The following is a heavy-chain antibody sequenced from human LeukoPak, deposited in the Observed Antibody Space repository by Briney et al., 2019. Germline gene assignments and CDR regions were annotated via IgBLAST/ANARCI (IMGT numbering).Heavy chain of an antibody. J-gene: IGHJ4*02. CDR2: INWNGGST. V-gene: IGHV3-20*01. CDR1: GFTFDDYG. Sequence: GGSLRLSCAASGFTFDDYGMSWVRQAPGKGLESVSGINWNGGSTGYADSVKGRFTISRDNAKNSLYLQMNSLRAEDTALYHCARDLDYGLDYWGQGTLVTVSS. D-gene: IGHD4-17*01. CDR3: ARDLDYGLDY.